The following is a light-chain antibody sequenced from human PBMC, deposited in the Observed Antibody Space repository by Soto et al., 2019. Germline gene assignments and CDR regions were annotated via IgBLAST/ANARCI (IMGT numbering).Light chain of an antibody. V-gene: IGLV1-40*01. CDR2: GNS. Sequence: QSVLTQPPSVSGAPGQRVTISCTGSSSNIGAGYVVHWYQQLLGTAPKLLIYGNSNRPSGVPDRFSGSKSGTSASLAITGLQAEDEADYYCQSYDSSLSGWVFGGGTKLTVL. J-gene: IGLJ3*02. CDR1: SSNIGAGYV. CDR3: QSYDSSLSGWV.